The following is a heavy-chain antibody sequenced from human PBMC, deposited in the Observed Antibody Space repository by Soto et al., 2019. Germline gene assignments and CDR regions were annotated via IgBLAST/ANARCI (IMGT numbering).Heavy chain of an antibody. CDR1: GGSISSYY. CDR3: ARGDIVVVPAARGDYYYYGMDV. J-gene: IGHJ6*02. D-gene: IGHD2-2*01. V-gene: IGHV4-4*07. CDR2: IYTSGST. Sequence: QVQLQESGPGLVKPSETLSLTCTVSGGSISSYYWSWIRQPAGKGLEWIGRIYTSGSTNYNPSLKRRVTMSVDTSKNQFSPKLSSVTAADTAVYYCARGDIVVVPAARGDYYYYGMDVWGQGTTVTVSS.